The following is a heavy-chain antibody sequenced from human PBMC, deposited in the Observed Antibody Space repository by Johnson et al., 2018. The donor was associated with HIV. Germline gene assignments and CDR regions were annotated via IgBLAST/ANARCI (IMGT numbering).Heavy chain of an antibody. J-gene: IGHJ3*02. CDR1: GFTFSSYD. V-gene: IGHV3-13*01. Sequence: VQLVESGGGLVQPGGSLRLSCAASGFTFSSYDMHWVRQATGKGLELVSAIGTAGDTYYPGSVKGRFTISRENAKNSLYLQMNSLRAGDTAVYYCARGISQPYYNFWSGYHYPDAFDIWGQGTMVTVSS. D-gene: IGHD3-3*01. CDR2: IGTAGDT. CDR3: ARGISQPYYNFWSGYHYPDAFDI.